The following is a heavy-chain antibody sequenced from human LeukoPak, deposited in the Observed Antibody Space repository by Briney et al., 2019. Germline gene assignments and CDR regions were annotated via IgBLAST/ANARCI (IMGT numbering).Heavy chain of an antibody. Sequence: SETLSLTCTVSGGSISSYYWSWIRQPPGKGLEWIGYIYYSGSTSYNPSLKSRVTISVDTSKNQFSLKLSSVTAADTAVYYCARVSGYATPQYYLDYWGQGTLVTVSS. CDR2: IYYSGST. CDR3: ARVSGYATPQYYLDY. V-gene: IGHV4-59*01. D-gene: IGHD5-18*01. J-gene: IGHJ4*02. CDR1: GGSISSYY.